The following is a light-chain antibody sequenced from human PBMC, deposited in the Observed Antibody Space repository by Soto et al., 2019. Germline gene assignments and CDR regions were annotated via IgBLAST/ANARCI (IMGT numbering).Light chain of an antibody. J-gene: IGLJ3*02. CDR1: SSNIGSNS. V-gene: IGLV1-44*01. CDR2: SNN. CDR3: AAWDDSVNGPV. Sequence: QSVLTQPPSASGTPGQRVTISCSGSSSNIGSNSVNWYQQLPGTAPKLLIYSNNHRPSGVPDRFSGSKSGTSASLAISGLQSEDEADYYCAAWDDSVNGPVFGGGTKLTVL.